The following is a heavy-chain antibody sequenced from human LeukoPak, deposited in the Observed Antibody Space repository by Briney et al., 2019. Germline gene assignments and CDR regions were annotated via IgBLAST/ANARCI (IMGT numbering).Heavy chain of an antibody. J-gene: IGHJ4*02. CDR1: GYTFTSYD. D-gene: IGHD3-10*01. CDR3: ARFRAGVGEPYGDY. Sequence: GASVKVSCKASGYTFTSYDINWVRQATGQGLGWMGWMNPNSGNTGYAQKFQGRVTITRNTSISTAYMELSSLRSDDTAVYYCARFRAGVGEPYGDYWGQGTLVTVSS. V-gene: IGHV1-8*03. CDR2: MNPNSGNT.